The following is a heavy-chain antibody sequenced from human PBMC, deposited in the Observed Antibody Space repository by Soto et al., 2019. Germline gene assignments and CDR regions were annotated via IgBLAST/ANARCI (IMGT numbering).Heavy chain of an antibody. CDR3: ARIGDQRGLLAF. J-gene: IGHJ4*02. CDR1: GGSISNYY. Sequence: SETLSLTCTVSGGSISNYYWTWVRQPPGKGLEWIGYVYYSGSTNYNPSLESRVTISIDASKNQFSLKMKSVTAADTAVYYCARIGDQRGLLAFWGQGTPVTVSS. V-gene: IGHV4-59*01. CDR2: VYYSGST.